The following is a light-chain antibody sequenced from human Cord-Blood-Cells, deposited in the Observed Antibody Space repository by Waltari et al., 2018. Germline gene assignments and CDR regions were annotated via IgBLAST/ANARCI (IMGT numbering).Light chain of an antibody. CDR2: EGS. V-gene: IGLV2-23*01. J-gene: IGLJ1*01. CDR1: SSDVGSSNL. CDR3: CSYAGSSTFYV. Sequence: QSALTQPASVSGSPGQSITISCTGTSSDVGSSNLVSWYQQHPGKAPKLMIYEGSKRPVGVSNRFSGSKSGNTASLTIAGLQAEDEADYYCCSYAGSSTFYVFGTGTKVTVL.